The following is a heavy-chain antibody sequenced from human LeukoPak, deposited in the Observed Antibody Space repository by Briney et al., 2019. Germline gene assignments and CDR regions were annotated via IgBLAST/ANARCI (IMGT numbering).Heavy chain of an antibody. J-gene: IGHJ4*02. CDR3: AKVVTPGYCSGGSCYPTHYYFDY. V-gene: IGHV3-23*01. D-gene: IGHD2-15*01. CDR1: AFTFSRNA. CDR2: ISNSGDDT. Sequence: GGSLRLSCVASAFTFSRNAMTWVRQAPGKGLEWISTISNSGDDTHYADSVKGRFTISRDNSKNTLYLQMNSLRAEDTAVYYCAKVVTPGYCSGGSCYPTHYYFDYWGQGTLVTVSS.